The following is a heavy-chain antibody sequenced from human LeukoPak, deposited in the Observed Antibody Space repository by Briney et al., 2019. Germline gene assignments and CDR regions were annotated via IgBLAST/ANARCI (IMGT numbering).Heavy chain of an antibody. V-gene: IGHV4-39*01. D-gene: IGHD6-19*01. CDR2: FYYTGST. CDR1: GGLISSSSYY. CDR3: ARTAGVAVAGSRQYFDY. J-gene: IGHJ4*01. Sequence: PSETLSLTCTVSGGLISSSSYYWGWVRQPPEKGLEWIGSFYYTGSTYYHPSLKSRVTISVDTPKNQFSLNLTSVTAADTAVYYCARTAGVAVAGSRQYFDYWGHGTLVTVSS.